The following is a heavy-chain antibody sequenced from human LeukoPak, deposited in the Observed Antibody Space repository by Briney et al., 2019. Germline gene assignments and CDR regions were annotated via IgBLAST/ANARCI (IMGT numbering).Heavy chain of an antibody. CDR2: INPSGGST. D-gene: IGHD2-8*01. Sequence: ASVKVSCKASGYTFTSYYMHWVRRAPGQGLEWMGIINPSGGSTSYAQKFQGRVTMTRDTSTSTVYMELSSLRSEDTAVYYCARDRSLKRYCTNGVCYTKGWFDPWGQGTLVTVSS. CDR1: GYTFTSYY. V-gene: IGHV1-46*01. CDR3: ARDRSLKRYCTNGVCYTKGWFDP. J-gene: IGHJ5*02.